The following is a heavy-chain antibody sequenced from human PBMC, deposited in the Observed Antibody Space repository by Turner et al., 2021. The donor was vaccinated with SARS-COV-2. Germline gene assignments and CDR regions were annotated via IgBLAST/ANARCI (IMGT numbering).Heavy chain of an antibody. CDR3: ARSNYDFWSGYYTFYFDY. Sequence: QLQLQESGPGLVKPSETLSLTCTVSGGSISSRRYYWGWIRQPPGKGLEWIGSIYYSGSTYYNPSLKSRVTISVDTSKNQFSLKLSSVTAADTAVYYCARSNYDFWSGYYTFYFDYWGQGTLVTVSS. D-gene: IGHD3-3*01. CDR2: IYYSGST. J-gene: IGHJ4*02. CDR1: GGSISSRRYY. V-gene: IGHV4-39*01.